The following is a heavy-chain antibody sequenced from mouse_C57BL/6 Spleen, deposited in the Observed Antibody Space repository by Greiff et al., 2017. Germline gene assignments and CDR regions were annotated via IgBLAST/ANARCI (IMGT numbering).Heavy chain of an antibody. J-gene: IGHJ4*01. CDR3: AREVDSSGYVGYAMDY. CDR1: GYTFTSYW. CDR2: IYPGSGST. Sequence: VQLQQPGAELVKPGASVKMSCKASGYTFTSYWITWVKQRPGQGLEWIGDIYPGSGSTNYNEKFKSKATLTGDTSSSTAYMQLSSLTSEDSAVYYCAREVDSSGYVGYAMDYWGQGASVTVSS. D-gene: IGHD3-2*02. V-gene: IGHV1-55*01.